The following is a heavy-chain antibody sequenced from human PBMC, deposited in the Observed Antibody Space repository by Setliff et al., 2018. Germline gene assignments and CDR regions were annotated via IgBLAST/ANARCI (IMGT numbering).Heavy chain of an antibody. V-gene: IGHV4-61*05. CDR3: ARTLYDYDILTGPGYYFDY. D-gene: IGHD3-9*01. CDR2: IYSSGTT. Sequence: PSETLSLTCSVFGDSLTRSSSWWGWIRQPAGKGLEWIGNIYSSGTTKYNPSLKSRVTISVDTSKRQFSLNLLSVTAADTAVYYCARTLYDYDILTGPGYYFDYWGQGTLVTVSS. J-gene: IGHJ4*02. CDR1: GDSLTRSSSW.